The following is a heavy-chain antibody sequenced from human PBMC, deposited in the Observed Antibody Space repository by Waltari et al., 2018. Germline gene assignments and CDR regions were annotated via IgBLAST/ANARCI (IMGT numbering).Heavy chain of an antibody. V-gene: IGHV4-39*01. Sequence: QLQLQESGPGLVKPSETLSLSCSVSGDSISSSHYYWGWIRQPPGKGLEGIASVYYSGTTYYNPSLKSRVTISADTSRNQFYLRLTSVTATDTAVYYCARSSAGMPRWLGDYWGQGILVTVSS. CDR2: VYYSGTT. CDR3: ARSSAGMPRWLGDY. CDR1: GDSISSSHYY. D-gene: IGHD5-12*01. J-gene: IGHJ4*02.